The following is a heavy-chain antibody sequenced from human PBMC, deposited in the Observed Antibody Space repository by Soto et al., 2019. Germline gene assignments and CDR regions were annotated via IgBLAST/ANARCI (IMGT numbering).Heavy chain of an antibody. CDR2: INHSGST. CDR1: GGSISSSSYY. Sequence: SETLSLTCAVSGGSISSSSYYWGWIRQPPGKGLEWIGSINHSGSTNYNPSLKSRVTISVDTSKNQFSLALSSVTAADTAVYYCARDNLIAVAGSLYFDYWAQGTLVTVSS. CDR3: ARDNLIAVAGSLYFDY. D-gene: IGHD6-19*01. V-gene: IGHV4-39*07. J-gene: IGHJ4*02.